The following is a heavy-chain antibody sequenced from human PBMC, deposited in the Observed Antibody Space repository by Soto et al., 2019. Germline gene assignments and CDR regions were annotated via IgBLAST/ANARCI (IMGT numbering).Heavy chain of an antibody. J-gene: IGHJ6*02. Sequence: PGESLKISCKGSGYSFTSYWIGWVRQMPGKGLEWMGIIYPGGSDTRYSPSFQGQVTISADKSISTAYLQWSSLKASDTAMYYCARVDYYYDSSGYYDYYGMDVWGQGTTVTVSS. CDR2: IYPGGSDT. D-gene: IGHD3-22*01. CDR3: ARVDYYYDSSGYYDYYGMDV. V-gene: IGHV5-51*01. CDR1: GYSFTSYW.